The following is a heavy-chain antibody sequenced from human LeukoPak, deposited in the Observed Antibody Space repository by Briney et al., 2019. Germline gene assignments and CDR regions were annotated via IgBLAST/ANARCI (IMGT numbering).Heavy chain of an antibody. Sequence: KPSETLSLTCTVSGGSISSGSSYWGWIRQPPGKGLEWIGTIYNSGITYYNPSLKSRVTIFVDTSKNQFSLKLSSVTAADTAVYYCARRPTGDPKFDYWGQGTLVTVSS. J-gene: IGHJ4*02. D-gene: IGHD7-27*01. V-gene: IGHV4-39*01. CDR3: ARRPTGDPKFDY. CDR2: IYNSGIT. CDR1: GGSISSGSSY.